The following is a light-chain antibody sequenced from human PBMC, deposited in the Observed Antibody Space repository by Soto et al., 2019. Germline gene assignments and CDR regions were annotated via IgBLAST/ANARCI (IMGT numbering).Light chain of an antibody. V-gene: IGKV1-5*01. J-gene: IGKJ1*01. Sequence: DRVTITCRASQSISSWLAWYQQKPGKAPKLLIYDASSLESGVPSRFSGSGSGTEFTLTISSLQPDDFATYYCQQYNSYSPAFGQGTQVEIK. CDR3: QQYNSYSPA. CDR2: DAS. CDR1: QSISSW.